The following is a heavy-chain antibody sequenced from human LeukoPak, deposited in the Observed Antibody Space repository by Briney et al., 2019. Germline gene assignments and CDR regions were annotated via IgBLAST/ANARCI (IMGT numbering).Heavy chain of an antibody. V-gene: IGHV3-11*01. D-gene: IGHD3-22*01. Sequence: GGSLRLSCAASGFTFSDYYMSWIRQAPGKGLEWVSYISSSGSTIYYADSVKGRFTISRDNAKNSLYLQMNSLRAEDTAVYYCARDELPTYYYDSSGYDYWSQGTLVTVSS. J-gene: IGHJ4*02. CDR3: ARDELPTYYYDSSGYDY. CDR1: GFTFSDYY. CDR2: ISSSGSTI.